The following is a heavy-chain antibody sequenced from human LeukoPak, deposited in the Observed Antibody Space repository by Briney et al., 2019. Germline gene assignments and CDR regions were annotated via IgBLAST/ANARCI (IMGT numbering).Heavy chain of an antibody. CDR3: ARYDFNKYFDY. CDR2: IYYSGST. V-gene: IGHV4-59*01. Sequence: SETLSLTCTVSGGSISSYYWSWIRQPPGKGLEWIGYIYYSGSTNYNPSLKSRVTISVDTSKNQFSLKLSSVTAADTAVYYCARYDFNKYFDYWGQGILVTVPS. J-gene: IGHJ4*02. D-gene: IGHD3-3*01. CDR1: GGSISSYY.